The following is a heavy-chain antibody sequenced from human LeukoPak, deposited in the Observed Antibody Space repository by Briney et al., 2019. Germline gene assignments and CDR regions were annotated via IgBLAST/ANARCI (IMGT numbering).Heavy chain of an antibody. D-gene: IGHD2-2*01. CDR1: GSTFTSHW. J-gene: IGHJ4*02. CDR2: IYPADSET. Sequence: GESLKISCKDSGSTFTSHWLGWVRQMPGKGLEWMGVIYPADSETTYSPSFQGQVTISADKSISTAYLQWSSLKASDTAMYYCATPTTGCSSTSCYLLFWGQGTLVTVSS. V-gene: IGHV5-51*01. CDR3: ATPTTGCSSTSCYLLF.